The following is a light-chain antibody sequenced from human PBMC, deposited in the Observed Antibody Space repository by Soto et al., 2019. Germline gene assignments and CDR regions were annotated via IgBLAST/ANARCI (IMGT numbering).Light chain of an antibody. J-gene: IGKJ3*01. CDR2: AAS. CDR1: QGISNY. V-gene: IGKV1-27*01. CDR3: QKYNSSPFT. Sequence: DIQMTQSPSSLSASVGDRVTITCRASQGISNYLAWYQQKPGKVPKLLIYAASTLQSGVPSRFRCSGSGKDFTLTISSLQPEDCATYYFQKYNSSPFTFGPGTKVDIK.